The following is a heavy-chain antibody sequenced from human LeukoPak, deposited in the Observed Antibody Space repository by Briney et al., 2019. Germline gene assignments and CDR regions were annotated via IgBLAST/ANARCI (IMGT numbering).Heavy chain of an antibody. CDR2: IYYSGST. Sequence: SETLSLTCDVSGGSVTSANWWTWVRPPPGKGLEWIGYIYYSGSTNYNRTLKSRVSISVDTSKNQFSLELSSVTAADTAVYYCAATPGGSYLEFWGQGTLVTVSS. CDR3: AATPGGSYLEF. V-gene: IGHV4-59*08. D-gene: IGHD1-26*01. J-gene: IGHJ4*02. CDR1: GGSVTSANW.